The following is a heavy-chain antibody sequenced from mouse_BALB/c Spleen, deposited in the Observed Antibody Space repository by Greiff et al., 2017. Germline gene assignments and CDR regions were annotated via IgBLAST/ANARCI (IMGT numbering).Heavy chain of an antibody. V-gene: IGHV5-4*02. D-gene: IGHD1-1*01. J-gene: IGHJ4*01. CDR1: GFTFSDYY. Sequence: EVQLVESGGGLVKPGGSLKLSCAASGFTFSDYYMSWVRQTPEKRLEWVATISDGGSYTYYPDSVKGRFTISRDNSKNNLYLQMSSLTSEYTAMYDCAGGEDYYCSSDDVDYAMDYWGQGTSVTVSS. CDR3: AGGEDYYCSSDDVDYAMDY. CDR2: ISDGGSYT.